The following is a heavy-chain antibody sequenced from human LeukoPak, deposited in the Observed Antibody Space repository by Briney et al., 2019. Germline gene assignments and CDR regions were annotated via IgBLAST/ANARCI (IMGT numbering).Heavy chain of an antibody. J-gene: IGHJ6*03. Sequence: PGGSLRLSCGASGFTFSSYWMTWVRQAPGRGLEWVANIKQDGSEKYYVDSVKGRFTISRDNAKKSLYLQMSSLRAEDTAVYYCARLAGSRVFCSSTSCYTAYYYYMDVWGKGTTVTISS. CDR3: ARLAGSRVFCSSTSCYTAYYYYMDV. CDR1: GFTFSSYW. V-gene: IGHV3-7*01. CDR2: IKQDGSEK. D-gene: IGHD2-2*02.